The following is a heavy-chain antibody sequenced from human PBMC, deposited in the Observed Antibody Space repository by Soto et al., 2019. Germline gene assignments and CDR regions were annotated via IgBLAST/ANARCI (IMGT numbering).Heavy chain of an antibody. D-gene: IGHD1-7*01. CDR3: ARDMTGTTSYPDY. Sequence: QVQLVESGGGVVQPGRSLRLSCAASGFTFSSYGMHWVRQAPGKGLEWVAVIWYDGSNKYYADSVKGRFTISRDNSKNTLYLQMNSLRAEDTAVYYCARDMTGTTSYPDYWGPGTLVTVSS. CDR2: IWYDGSNK. J-gene: IGHJ4*02. V-gene: IGHV3-33*01. CDR1: GFTFSSYG.